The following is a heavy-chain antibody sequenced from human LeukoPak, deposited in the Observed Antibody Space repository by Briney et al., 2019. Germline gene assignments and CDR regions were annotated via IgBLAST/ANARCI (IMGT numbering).Heavy chain of an antibody. CDR1: GGSISSSSYY. CDR3: ARHLSEGYYDSSGYPVKWFDP. CDR2: IYYSGST. V-gene: IGHV4-39*01. Sequence: SETLSLTCTVSGGSISSSSYYWGWIRQPPGKGLEWIGSIYYSGSTYYNPCLKSRVTISVDRSKNQFSLKLSPVTAADTAVYYCARHLSEGYYDSSGYPVKWFDPWGQGTLVTVSS. D-gene: IGHD3-22*01. J-gene: IGHJ5*02.